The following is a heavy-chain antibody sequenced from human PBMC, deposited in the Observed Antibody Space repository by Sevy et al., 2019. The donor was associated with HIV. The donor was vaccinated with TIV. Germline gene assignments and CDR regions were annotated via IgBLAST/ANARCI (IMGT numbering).Heavy chain of an antibody. J-gene: IGHJ4*02. CDR3: VPVDLYTTNSGFDS. V-gene: IGHV3-30-3*01. Sequence: QTGGSLRLSCAASGFTFTTYAMHWVRQAPGKGLEWVAVISYDGSHKYFADSVKGRFTISRDNSKNTLYLQMNSLRADDTAVYYCVPVDLYTTNSGFDSWGRGTLVTVSS. CDR1: GFTFTTYA. D-gene: IGHD1-26*01. CDR2: ISYDGSHK.